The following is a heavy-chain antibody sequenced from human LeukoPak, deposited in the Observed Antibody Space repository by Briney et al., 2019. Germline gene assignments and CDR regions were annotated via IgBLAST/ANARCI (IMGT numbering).Heavy chain of an antibody. V-gene: IGHV7-4-1*02. CDR1: GYTFTSYA. CDR2: INTNTGSP. J-gene: IGHJ6*02. Sequence: ASVKVSCKASGYTFTSYAMNWVRQAPGQGLEWMGWINTNTGSPTYAQGFTGRFVFSLDTSVSTAYLQISSLKAEDTAVYYCAREDIVVVPTASYGMDVWGQGTTVTVSS. CDR3: AREDIVVVPTASYGMDV. D-gene: IGHD2-2*01.